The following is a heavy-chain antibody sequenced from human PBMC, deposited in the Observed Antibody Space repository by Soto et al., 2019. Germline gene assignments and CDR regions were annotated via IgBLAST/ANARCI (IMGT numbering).Heavy chain of an antibody. CDR1: GGSFSGYY. D-gene: IGHD3-9*01. CDR2: INHSGST. CDR3: ARRGLRQCEWLHTLYYYGMDV. J-gene: IGHJ6*02. Sequence: SETLSLTCAVYGGSFSGYYWSWIRQPPGKGLEWIGEINHSGSTNYNPSLKSRVTISVDTSKNQFSLKLSSVTAADTAVYYCARRGLRQCEWLHTLYYYGMDVWGHGTKVTV. V-gene: IGHV4-34*01.